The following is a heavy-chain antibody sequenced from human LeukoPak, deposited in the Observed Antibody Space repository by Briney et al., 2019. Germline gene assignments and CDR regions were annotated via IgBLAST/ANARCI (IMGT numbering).Heavy chain of an antibody. CDR2: INPSNTNT. V-gene: IGHV1-46*01. CDR3: ARDGGWYGNSDY. CDR1: GYTFTSYH. Sequence: VKVSCKASGYTFTSYHVHWVRQAPGQGLEWMGIINPSNTNTYYAQKFQGRVTVTRDTSTSTVYMEMSSLGSEDAAVYYCARDGGWYGNSDYWGQGTLVTVSS. D-gene: IGHD6-19*01. J-gene: IGHJ4*02.